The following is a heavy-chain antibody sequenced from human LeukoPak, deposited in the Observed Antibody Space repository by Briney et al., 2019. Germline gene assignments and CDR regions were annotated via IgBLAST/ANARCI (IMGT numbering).Heavy chain of an antibody. CDR3: ARDPGEWELPLYY. J-gene: IGHJ4*02. V-gene: IGHV3-74*01. CDR2: IDSAGSNT. CDR1: GFTFSDYW. D-gene: IGHD1-26*01. Sequence: GGSLRLSCAASGFTFSDYWMHWVRQAPGKGLVWVSRIDSAGSNTRHADSVKGRFTISRDNAKNTLYLQMNSLRVEDTAVYHCARDPGEWELPLYYWGQGILVTVSS.